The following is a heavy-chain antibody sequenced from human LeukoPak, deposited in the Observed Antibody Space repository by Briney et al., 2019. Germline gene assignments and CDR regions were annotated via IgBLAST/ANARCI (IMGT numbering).Heavy chain of an antibody. Sequence: SETLSLTCTVSGASISSYYWSWFRRPPGKGLEWIAYIFPSGSINFNPSLKSRVSISVDGSKNNFPLDLSSATAAATGVYYCARRRDETATAAGYYHMDVWGKGTTVTVSS. CDR3: ARRRDETATAAGYYHMDV. V-gene: IGHV4-4*09. CDR1: GASISSYY. D-gene: IGHD3-22*01. CDR2: IFPSGSI. J-gene: IGHJ6*03.